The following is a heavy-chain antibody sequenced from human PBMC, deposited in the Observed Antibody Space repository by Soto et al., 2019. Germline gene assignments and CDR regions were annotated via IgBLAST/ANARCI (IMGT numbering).Heavy chain of an antibody. CDR3: AREAATVTTNWFDP. D-gene: IGHD4-17*01. V-gene: IGHV1-2*02. CDR2: INPNSGGT. J-gene: IGHJ5*02. CDR1: GYTFTGYY. Sequence: ASVKVSCKASGYTFTGYYMHWVRQAPGQGLEWMGWINPNSGGTNYAQKFQGRVTMTRDTSISTEYMELSRLRSDDTAVYYCAREAATVTTNWFDPWGQGTLVPVYS.